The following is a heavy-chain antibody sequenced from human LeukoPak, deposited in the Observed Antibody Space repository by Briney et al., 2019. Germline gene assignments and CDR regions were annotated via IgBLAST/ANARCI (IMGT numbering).Heavy chain of an antibody. Sequence: PGGSLRLPCAASGFTVRNNYMSWVRQAPGKGLEWVSVIYSGGSTYYADSVKGRFTFSRDNSKNTLYLQMTSLRVEDTAVYYCARGVGQDAFDIWGQGTMVTVSS. CDR2: IYSGGST. D-gene: IGHD1-26*01. J-gene: IGHJ3*02. V-gene: IGHV3-53*01. CDR3: ARGVGQDAFDI. CDR1: GFTVRNNY.